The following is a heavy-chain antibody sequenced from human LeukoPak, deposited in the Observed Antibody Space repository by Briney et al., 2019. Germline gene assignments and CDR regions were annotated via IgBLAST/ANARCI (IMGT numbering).Heavy chain of an antibody. D-gene: IGHD2-2*02. V-gene: IGHV4-31*03. CDR1: GGSISSGGYY. Sequence: NPSETLSLTCTVSGGSISSGGYYWSWIRQHPGKGLEWIGYIYYSGSTYYNPSLKSRVTISVDTSKNQFSLKLSSVTAADTAVYYCAKEESDYTSRYGMDVWGQGTTVTVSS. CDR2: IYYSGST. J-gene: IGHJ6*02. CDR3: AKEESDYTSRYGMDV.